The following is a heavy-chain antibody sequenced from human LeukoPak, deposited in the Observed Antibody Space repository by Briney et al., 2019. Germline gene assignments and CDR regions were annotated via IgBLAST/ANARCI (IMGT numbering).Heavy chain of an antibody. D-gene: IGHD3/OR15-3a*01. J-gene: IGHJ4*02. CDR3: ALPTDWSEGGY. V-gene: IGHV3-21*01. Sequence: PGGSLRLSCAASGFTFSSYSMNWVRQAPGKGLEWVSSISSSSSYMYYADSVKGRFTISRDNAKNSLYLQMNSLRAEDTAVYYCALPTDWSEGGYWGQGTLVTVSS. CDR2: ISSSSSYM. CDR1: GFTFSSYS.